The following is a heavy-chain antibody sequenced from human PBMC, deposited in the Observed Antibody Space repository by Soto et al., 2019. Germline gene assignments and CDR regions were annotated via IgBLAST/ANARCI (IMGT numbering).Heavy chain of an antibody. CDR3: ARTTAVPNTLRSRYFFYY. Sequence: QVQLQESGTGLLKPSETLSLTCSVSGGSVSDKTYYWSWIRQPPGKSLEWFGYVYYSGTTNYNPSLKSRVTISVDLSKNRFSLRLSSVTTADTAFYYFARTTAVPNTLRSRYFFYYWCQGTLVTVSS. CDR1: GGSVSDKTYY. D-gene: IGHD4-17*01. J-gene: IGHJ4*02. CDR2: VYYSGTT. V-gene: IGHV4-61*01.